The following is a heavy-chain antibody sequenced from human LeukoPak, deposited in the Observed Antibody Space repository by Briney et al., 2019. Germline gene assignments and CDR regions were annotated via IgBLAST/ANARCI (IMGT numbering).Heavy chain of an antibody. D-gene: IGHD2-2*01. V-gene: IGHV4-34*01. Sequence: SETLSLTCAVYGGSFSGYYWTWIRQPPGKGLEWIGEINHSGRTNYNPSLKSRVIISVDTSNNQFSLKLSSVTAADTAVYYCARPLGYCSSNSCPQSWFDPWGQGTLVTVSS. CDR3: ARPLGYCSSNSCPQSWFDP. J-gene: IGHJ5*02. CDR2: INHSGRT. CDR1: GGSFSGYY.